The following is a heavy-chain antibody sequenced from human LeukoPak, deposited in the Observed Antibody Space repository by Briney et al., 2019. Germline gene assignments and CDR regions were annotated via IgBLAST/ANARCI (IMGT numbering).Heavy chain of an antibody. CDR1: GYTFTSYG. D-gene: IGHD3-10*01. V-gene: IGHV1-18*01. CDR2: ISAYNGNT. J-gene: IGHJ6*02. CDR3: ATRADRLWFGELLYPHYYYYYGMDV. Sequence: GASVKVSCKASGYTFTSYGISWVRQAPGQGLEWMGWISAYNGNTNYAQKLQGRVTMTTDTSTSTAYMELSSLRSEDTAVYYCATRADRLWFGELLYPHYYYYYGMDVWGQGTTVTVSS.